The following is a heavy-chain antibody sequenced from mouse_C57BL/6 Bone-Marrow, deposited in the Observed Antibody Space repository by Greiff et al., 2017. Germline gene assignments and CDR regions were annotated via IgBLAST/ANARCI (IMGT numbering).Heavy chain of an antibody. V-gene: IGHV1-81*01. CDR2: IYPRSGNT. CDR3: ARGYYYGSSYDWYFDV. Sequence: QVQLQQSGAELARPGASVTLSCKASGYTFTSYGISWVKQRTGQGLEWIGEIYPRSGNTYYNEKFKGKATLTADKSSSTAYMELRSLTSEDSAVYFCARGYYYGSSYDWYFDVWGTGTTVTVSS. CDR1: GYTFTSYG. J-gene: IGHJ1*03. D-gene: IGHD1-1*01.